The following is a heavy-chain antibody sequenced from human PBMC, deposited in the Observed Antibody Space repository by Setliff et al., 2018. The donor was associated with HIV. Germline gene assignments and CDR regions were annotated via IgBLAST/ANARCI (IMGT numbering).Heavy chain of an antibody. D-gene: IGHD3-10*01. CDR1: GGSISNYY. CDR2: SYHSGST. J-gene: IGHJ6*02. CDR3: AGSLSGDYYYGMDV. Sequence: SETLSLTCTVSGGSISNYYWSWIRQPPGKGLEWIGFSYHSGSTKYNPSLKSRVTISVDTSRNQFSLKLSSVTAADTAVYYCAGSLSGDYYYGMDVWGQGTTVTVSS. V-gene: IGHV4-59*03.